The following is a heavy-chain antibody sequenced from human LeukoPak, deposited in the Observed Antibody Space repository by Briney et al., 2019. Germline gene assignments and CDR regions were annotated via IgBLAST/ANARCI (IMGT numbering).Heavy chain of an antibody. CDR1: GGSFSNLY. J-gene: IGHJ4*02. D-gene: IGHD6-13*01. V-gene: IGHV4-34*01. Sequence: SKTLSLTCAVYGGSFSNLYWSWLRQPPGKGLEWLGEINHRGSTTYNPSLKSRVSISIDTSKNQFSLQLTSVTAADTAVYYCASLILIAAGSDFWGQGNLVTVSS. CDR3: ASLILIAAGSDF. CDR2: INHRGST.